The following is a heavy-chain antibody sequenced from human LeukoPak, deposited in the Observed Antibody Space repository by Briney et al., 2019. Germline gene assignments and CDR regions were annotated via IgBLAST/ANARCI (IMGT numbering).Heavy chain of an antibody. J-gene: IGHJ3*02. D-gene: IGHD2-2*01. CDR1: GFTFSSYW. CDR3: ARDPLGYCSSTSCHRSAFDI. CDR2: IKQDGSEK. Sequence: GGSLRLSCAASGFTFSSYWMSWVRQAPGKGLEWVANIKQDGSEKYYVDSVKGRFTISRDNAKNSLYLQMNSLRAEGTAVYYCARDPLGYCSSTSCHRSAFDIWGQGTMVTVSS. V-gene: IGHV3-7*01.